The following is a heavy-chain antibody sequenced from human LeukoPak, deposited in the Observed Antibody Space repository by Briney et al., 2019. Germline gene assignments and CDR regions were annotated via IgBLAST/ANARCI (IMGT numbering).Heavy chain of an antibody. CDR1: GFTFDDYA. CDR2: ISWNSGSI. D-gene: IGHD6-13*01. Sequence: PGGSLRLSCAASGFTFDDYAMHWVRQAPGKGLEWVSGISWNSGSIGYADSVKGRFTISRDNAKNSPYLQMNSLRAEDTALYYCAKDWYSSSWFFDSWGQGTLVTVSS. CDR3: AKDWYSSSWFFDS. J-gene: IGHJ4*02. V-gene: IGHV3-9*01.